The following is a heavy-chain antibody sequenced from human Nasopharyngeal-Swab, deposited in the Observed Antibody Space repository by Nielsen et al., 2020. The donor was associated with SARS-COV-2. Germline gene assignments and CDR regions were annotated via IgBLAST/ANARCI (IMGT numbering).Heavy chain of an antibody. J-gene: IGHJ4*02. Sequence: GGSLRLSCAASGFTFSAHGMRWVRQAPGKGLEWVAFVSYDRADKYYADSVKGRFTIPRDNSRNTVYLQINSLRAEDTAVYFCARGNGSPTYFEYWGQGTLVTVSS. CDR2: VSYDRADK. CDR1: GFTFSAHG. CDR3: ARGNGSPTYFEY. D-gene: IGHD1-26*01. V-gene: IGHV3-30*03.